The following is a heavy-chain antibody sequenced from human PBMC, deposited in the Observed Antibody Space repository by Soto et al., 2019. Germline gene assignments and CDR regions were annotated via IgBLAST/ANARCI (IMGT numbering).Heavy chain of an antibody. J-gene: IGHJ4*01. V-gene: IGHV6-1*01. D-gene: IGHD1-26*01. CDR2: TYYRSKWYY. CDR3: ARGEQCSGNICDY. Sequence: SQTLSLTCAITGDSVSSNSAGWSWVRQSPSRGLEWLGRTYYRSKWYYEYAVSVRGLITINPDTSKNQYSLQLNSVTPEDTAVYFCARGEQCSGNICDYWDRGSLVAVSP. CDR1: GDSVSSNSAG.